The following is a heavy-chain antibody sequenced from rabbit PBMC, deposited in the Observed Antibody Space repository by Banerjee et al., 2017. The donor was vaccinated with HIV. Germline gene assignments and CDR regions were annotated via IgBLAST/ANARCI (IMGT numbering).Heavy chain of an antibody. CDR2: INTISGDT. Sequence: QEQLEESGGGLVQPEGSLTLTCTASGFSFSNKYVMCWVRQAPGKGLEWIACINTISGDTVYATWAKGRFTISKASWTTVTLQMTSLTAADTASYFCARDLAGAIGWNFNLWGQGTLVTVS. CDR1: GFSFSNKYV. J-gene: IGHJ4*01. CDR3: ARDLAGAIGWNFNL. D-gene: IGHD4-1*01. V-gene: IGHV1S45*01.